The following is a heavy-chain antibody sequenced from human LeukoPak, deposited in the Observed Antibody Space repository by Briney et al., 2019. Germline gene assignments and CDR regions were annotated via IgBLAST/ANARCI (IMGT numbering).Heavy chain of an antibody. V-gene: IGHV4-30-2*01. CDR1: SGSISSGGYS. J-gene: IGHJ4*02. Sequence: SETLSLTCAVSSGSISSGGYSWSWIRQPPGRGLEWIAYIYHSGSTYYNPSLKSRVTISVDRSKNQFSLKLSSVTAADTAVYYCARGGVVATIWGQGTLVTVSS. CDR3: ARGGVVATI. D-gene: IGHD5-12*01. CDR2: IYHSGST.